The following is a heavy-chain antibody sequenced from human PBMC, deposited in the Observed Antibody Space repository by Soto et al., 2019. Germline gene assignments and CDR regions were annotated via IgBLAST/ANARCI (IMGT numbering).Heavy chain of an antibody. D-gene: IGHD5-12*01. CDR3: ARDQTKWLTDAFDI. CDR1: GYTFISYG. CDR2: ISPYNGNT. J-gene: IGHJ3*02. Sequence: HVQLVQSGAEVNKPGASLKVSCKASGYTFISYGVSWVRQAPGQGLEWLGWISPYNGNTNYAQKFQGRITMTTDTSTSTVYLDLRRLRTDDAAVYYCARDQTKWLTDAFDIWGQGTMVVVSS. V-gene: IGHV1-18*01.